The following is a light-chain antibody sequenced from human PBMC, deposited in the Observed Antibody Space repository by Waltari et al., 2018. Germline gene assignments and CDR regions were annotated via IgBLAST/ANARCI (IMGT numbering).Light chain of an antibody. Sequence: QLVLTQSPSASASLGASVKLTCTLSSGHSSNVIAWLQQQPEKGPRYLMKVNSDGSHSKGDEIPDRFSGSSSGAGRYLPISSRQYGDEADYYCQTGGHGTWVFDGGTKLTVL. J-gene: IGLJ3*02. CDR2: VNSDGSH. V-gene: IGLV4-69*01. CDR3: QTGGHGTWV. CDR1: SGHSSNV.